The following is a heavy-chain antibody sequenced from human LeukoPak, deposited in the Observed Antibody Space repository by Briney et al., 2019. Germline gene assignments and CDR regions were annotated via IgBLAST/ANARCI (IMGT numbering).Heavy chain of an antibody. CDR3: ARRIAAAGTWWFDP. V-gene: IGHV1-2*06. CDR2: INPNTGDT. CDR1: GYTFTGYY. J-gene: IGHJ5*02. Sequence: ASVKVSCKTSGYTFTGYYMHWVRQAPGQGLEWMGRINPNTGDTEYAQKFQGRVTMTRDTSITTAYMALSRLRSDDTAMYYCARRIAAAGTWWFDPWGQGTLVTLSS. D-gene: IGHD6-13*01.